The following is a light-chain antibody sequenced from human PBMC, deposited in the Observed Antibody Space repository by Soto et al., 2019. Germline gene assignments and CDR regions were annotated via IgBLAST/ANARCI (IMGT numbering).Light chain of an antibody. CDR3: CTYAGSSTTYV. J-gene: IGLJ1*01. V-gene: IGLV2-23*02. Sequence: QSALTQPASVSGSPGQSITISCTGTSSDVGSYNLVSWYQQHPGKAPKLMIYEVNKRPSGVSNRFSGSKSGNTASLTISGVQAEDEVDYYCCTYAGSSTTYVFGTGTKLTVL. CDR1: SSDVGSYNL. CDR2: EVN.